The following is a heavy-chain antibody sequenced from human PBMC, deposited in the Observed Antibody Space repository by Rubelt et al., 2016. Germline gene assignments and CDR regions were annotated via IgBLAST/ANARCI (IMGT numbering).Heavy chain of an antibody. D-gene: IGHD2-15*01. CDR2: INHSGST. CDR3: AREVGGSPYYFDY. CDR1: GGSFNGYY. V-gene: IGHV4-34*01. J-gene: IGHJ4*02. Sequence: QVQLQQWGAGLLKPSETLSLTCAVYGGSFNGYYWSWIRQPPGKGLEWIGEINHSGSTNSNPSLKSRVTISVDTSTNQFSLKLGSVTAADTAVYYCAREVGGSPYYFDYWGQGALVTVSS.